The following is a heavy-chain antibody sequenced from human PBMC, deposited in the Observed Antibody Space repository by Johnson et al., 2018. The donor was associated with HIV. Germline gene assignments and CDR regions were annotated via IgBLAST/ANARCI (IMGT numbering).Heavy chain of an antibody. CDR3: AREANAFDI. J-gene: IGHJ3*02. Sequence: QVQLVESGGGVVQPGTSLTLSCAASGFPFRDSAMHWVRQAPGRGMEWLAVIIFDGVYKHHAESVRGRFTISRDNSKATLYLQMNSLRAEDTAVYYCAREANAFDIWGQGTMVTVSS. CDR1: GFPFRDSA. CDR2: IIFDGVYK. V-gene: IGHV3-30*14.